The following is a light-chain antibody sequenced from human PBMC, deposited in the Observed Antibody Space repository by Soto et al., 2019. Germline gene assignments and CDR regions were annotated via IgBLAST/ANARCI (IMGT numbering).Light chain of an antibody. CDR1: SSDVGSYNL. CDR2: EVS. V-gene: IGLV2-23*02. J-gene: IGLJ2*01. Sequence: QSALTQPASVSGSPGQSITISCTGTSSDVGSYNLVSWYQQHPGKAPKLMIYEVSKRPSGVSNRFSGSKSGNTASLTISGLQAEDEAEYYCCSYAGSSSSLVVFGGGIKVTVL. CDR3: CSYAGSSSSLVV.